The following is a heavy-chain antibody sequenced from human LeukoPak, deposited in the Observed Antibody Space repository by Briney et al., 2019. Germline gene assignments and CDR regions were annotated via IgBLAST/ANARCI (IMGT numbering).Heavy chain of an antibody. CDR2: ISTSSSTI. V-gene: IGHV3-48*01. CDR1: GFTFSSCS. J-gene: IGHJ6*02. CDR3: ARGGGYYPNYYYYGMDV. Sequence: GGSLRLSCAASGFTFSSCSMNWVRQAPGKGQEWVSYISTSSSTIYYADSVKGRFTISRDNAKNSLYLQMNSLRAEDAAVYYCARGGGYYPNYYYYGMDVWGQGTTVTVSS. D-gene: IGHD2-21*01.